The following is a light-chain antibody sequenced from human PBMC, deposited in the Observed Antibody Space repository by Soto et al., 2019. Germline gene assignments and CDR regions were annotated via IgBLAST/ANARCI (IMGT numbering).Light chain of an antibody. V-gene: IGLV2-14*01. CDR2: EVS. Sequence: QSVLTQPASVSGSPGQSITISCTGTSSDVGGYNYVSWYQQHPGKAPKLMIYEVSNRPSGVSNRFSGSKSGNTASLTISGLQAEDADDYYCSSYTSSSTLVFGTGTKVTVL. CDR1: SSDVGGYNY. J-gene: IGLJ1*01. CDR3: SSYTSSSTLV.